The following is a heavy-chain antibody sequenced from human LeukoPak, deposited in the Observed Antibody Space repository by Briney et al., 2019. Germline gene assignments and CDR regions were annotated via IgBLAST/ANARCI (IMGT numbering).Heavy chain of an antibody. D-gene: IGHD2-15*01. Sequence: PGASLQISCQGSGYSFNSYWIAWVRQMPGKGREWMGIIYPGDSDTRYSPSFRGQITISADKSINTAYLRWSSLKASDTAMYYCARAYYCGGGSCKLEYWGQGTLVTVSS. CDR1: GYSFNSYW. CDR2: IYPGDSDT. V-gene: IGHV5-51*01. CDR3: ARAYYCGGGSCKLEY. J-gene: IGHJ4*02.